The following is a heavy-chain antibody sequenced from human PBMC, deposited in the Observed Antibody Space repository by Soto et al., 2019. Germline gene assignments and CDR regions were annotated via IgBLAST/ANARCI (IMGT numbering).Heavy chain of an antibody. CDR3: ARENYYYDSSPPPAAFDY. CDR1: GFTFSSYG. J-gene: IGHJ4*02. CDR2: IWYDGSNK. V-gene: IGHV3-33*01. D-gene: IGHD3-22*01. Sequence: GGSLRLSCAASGFTFSSYGMHWVRQAPGKGLEWVAVIWYDGSNKYYADSVKGRFTISRDNSKNTLYLQMNSLRAEDTAVYYCARENYYYDSSPPPAAFDYWGQGTLVTVSS.